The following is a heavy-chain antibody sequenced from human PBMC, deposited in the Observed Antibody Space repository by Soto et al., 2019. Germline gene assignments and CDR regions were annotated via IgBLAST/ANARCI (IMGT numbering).Heavy chain of an antibody. CDR3: ARGSEAWFDP. V-gene: IGHV4-59*01. Sequence: SETLSLTCTVYGGSISTYFWSWIRQPPGKGLEWIGYVYSTEITNYNPSLKSRVAMSIDTSKNQFSLKVRSVTAADTAVYYCARGSEAWFDPWGQGTLVTVSS. J-gene: IGHJ5*02. CDR1: GGSISTYF. CDR2: VYSTEIT.